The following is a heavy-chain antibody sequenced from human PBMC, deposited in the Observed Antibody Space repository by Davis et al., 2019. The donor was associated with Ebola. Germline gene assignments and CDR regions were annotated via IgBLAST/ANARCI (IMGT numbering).Heavy chain of an antibody. CDR3: TRVTGYDKPIDY. D-gene: IGHD5-12*01. V-gene: IGHV3-74*03. Sequence: GESLKISCTASGFSFENYWMSWVRQTPEKGLMWVSRINSDGSSSTREYADSVKGRFTISRDNDKNTLYLQMNSLRAEDTGIYYCTRVTGYDKPIDYWGQGTTVTVSS. J-gene: IGHJ4*02. CDR1: GFSFENYW. CDR2: INSDGSSS.